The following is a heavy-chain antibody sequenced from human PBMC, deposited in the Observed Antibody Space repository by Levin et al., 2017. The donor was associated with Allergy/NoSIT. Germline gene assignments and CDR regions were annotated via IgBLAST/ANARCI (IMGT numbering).Heavy chain of an antibody. J-gene: IGHJ4*01. CDR2: IDPSGGTT. CDR3: ARFCDYSYGSLCH. Sequence: ASVKVSCKASGYTFTKRYMHWIRQASGQGLEWMGFIDPSGGTTSYAQDFKGRITMTRDTSTTTVYMELSSLRSDDTAVYYCARFCDYSYGSLCHWGQEPWSPSPQ. D-gene: IGHD5-18*01. V-gene: IGHV1-46*01. CDR1: GYTFTKRY.